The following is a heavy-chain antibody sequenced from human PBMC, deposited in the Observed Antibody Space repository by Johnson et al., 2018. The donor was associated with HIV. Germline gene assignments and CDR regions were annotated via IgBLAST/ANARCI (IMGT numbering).Heavy chain of an antibody. CDR1: GFTVSSNY. CDR2: ISYDGSNK. V-gene: IGHV3-30-3*01. CDR3: ARRNAGGAFEI. J-gene: IGHJ3*02. Sequence: QVQLVESGGGVVQPGGSLRLSCAASGFTVSSNYMSWVRQAPGKGLEWVAVISYDGSNKYYADSVKGRFTISRDNSKNTLYLQMNGLRAEDTAVYYCARRNAGGAFEIWGQGTMVTVSS. D-gene: IGHD2-2*01.